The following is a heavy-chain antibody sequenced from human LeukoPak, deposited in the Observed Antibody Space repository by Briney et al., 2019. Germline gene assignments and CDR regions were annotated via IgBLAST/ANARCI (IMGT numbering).Heavy chain of an antibody. J-gene: IGHJ4*02. CDR1: GGSISSSTYY. CDR2: IYYSGST. V-gene: IGHV4-39*01. D-gene: IGHD6-13*01. Sequence: SETLSLTCTVSGGSISSSTYYWVWIRQPPGKGLEWIATIYYSGSTYYNPSLKSRVTISVDTSKNQFSLKLSSVTAADTAVYYCARLGLSSSWVIDYWGQGTLVTVSS. CDR3: ARLGLSSSWVIDY.